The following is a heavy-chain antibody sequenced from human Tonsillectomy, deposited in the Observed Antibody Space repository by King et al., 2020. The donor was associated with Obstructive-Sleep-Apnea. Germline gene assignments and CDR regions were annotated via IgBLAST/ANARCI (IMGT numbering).Heavy chain of an antibody. Sequence: VQLVESGGGVVQPGRSLRLSCAASGFTFSSYGMHWVRQAPGKGLEWVAVISYDGSYKYYADSVKGRFTISRDNSKNTLYLQMNSLRAEDTAVYYCAKCLFAQETSYYFDYWGQGTLVTVSS. J-gene: IGHJ4*02. CDR2: ISYDGSYK. V-gene: IGHV3-30*18. D-gene: IGHD3-3*01. CDR1: GFTFSSYG. CDR3: AKCLFAQETSYYFDY.